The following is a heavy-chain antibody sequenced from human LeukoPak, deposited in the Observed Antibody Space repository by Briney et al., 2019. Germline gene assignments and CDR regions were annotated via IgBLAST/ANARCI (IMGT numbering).Heavy chain of an antibody. V-gene: IGHV3-23*01. J-gene: IGHJ4*02. CDR1: GFTFSSYA. Sequence: GGSLRLSCAASGFTFSSYAMSWVRQAPGKGLEWVSAISGSGGSTCYADSVKGRFTISRDNSKNTLYLQMNSLRAEDTAVYYCAKGAGNRYDFWSGYPVDSYYFDYWGQGTLVTVSS. CDR2: ISGSGGST. D-gene: IGHD3-3*01. CDR3: AKGAGNRYDFWSGYPVDSYYFDY.